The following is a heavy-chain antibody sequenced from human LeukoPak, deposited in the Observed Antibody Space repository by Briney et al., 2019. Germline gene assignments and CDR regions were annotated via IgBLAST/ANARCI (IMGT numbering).Heavy chain of an antibody. CDR2: IYHSGST. J-gene: IGHJ5*02. CDR1: GGSISSGGYS. D-gene: IGHD2-2*02. Sequence: SETLPLTCAVSGGSISSGGYSWSWIRQPPGKGLEWIVYIYHSGSTYYNPSLKSRVTISVDRSKNQFSLKLSSVTAADTAVYYCAGRYCSSTSCYNRGLWFDPWGQGTLVTVSS. CDR3: AGRYCSSTSCYNRGLWFDP. V-gene: IGHV4-30-2*01.